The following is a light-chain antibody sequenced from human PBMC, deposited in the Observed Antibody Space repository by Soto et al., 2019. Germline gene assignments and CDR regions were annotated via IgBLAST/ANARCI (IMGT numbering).Light chain of an antibody. CDR1: QSVGTY. V-gene: IGKV3-20*01. CDR3: QQYGSSPYT. J-gene: IGKJ2*01. CDR2: DAS. Sequence: DTVLTQSPGTLSLSPGERATLSCRASQSVGTYLAWHQQKPGQAPRLLIYDASNRATGIAPRFRGSGSGTDFTLTISRLDPEDFAVYYCQQYGSSPYTFGQGTKV.